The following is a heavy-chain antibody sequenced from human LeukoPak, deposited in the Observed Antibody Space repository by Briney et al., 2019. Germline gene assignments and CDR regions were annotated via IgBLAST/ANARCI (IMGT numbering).Heavy chain of an antibody. Sequence: GGTLRLSCAASGFTVSNIYMTWVRQPPGKGLEWVSSISSRSSYIDYADSLKGRFTISRDNAKNSLYPQMNSLRAEDTAVYYCARGKEPVAGSLSHFDYWGQGTLVTVSS. CDR1: GFTVSNIY. CDR2: ISSRSSYI. V-gene: IGHV3-21*01. J-gene: IGHJ4*02. D-gene: IGHD6-19*01. CDR3: ARGKEPVAGSLSHFDY.